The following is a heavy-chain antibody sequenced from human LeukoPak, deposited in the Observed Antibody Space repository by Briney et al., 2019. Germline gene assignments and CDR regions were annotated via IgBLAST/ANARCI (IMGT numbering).Heavy chain of an antibody. CDR1: GGSFSGYY. CDR3: AGSTGPFDY. V-gene: IGHV4-34*01. J-gene: IGHJ4*02. Sequence: PSETLSLTCAVYGGSFSGYYWSWIRQPPGKGLEWIGEINHSGSTNYNPSLKSRVTISVDTSKNQFSLKLSSVTAADTAVYHCAGSTGPFDYWGQGTLVTVSS. D-gene: IGHD2-2*01. CDR2: INHSGST.